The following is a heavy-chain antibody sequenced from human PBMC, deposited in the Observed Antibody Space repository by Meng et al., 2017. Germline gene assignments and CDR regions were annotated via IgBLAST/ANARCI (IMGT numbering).Heavy chain of an antibody. CDR3: ASPKIGRRGSLDY. J-gene: IGHJ4*02. CDR1: GGTSSRCS. D-gene: IGHD3-16*01. V-gene: IGHV1-69*01. CDR2: IIRIFGTA. Sequence: GAEVKNAGSVVWVSCKSYGGTSSRCSIGCVRQARRQGLGWMGGIIRIFGTANHGEKVRVRVTITADEPTSTVYMERSSLGSEDTALYYCASPKIGRRGSLDYWGQGTLVTVSS.